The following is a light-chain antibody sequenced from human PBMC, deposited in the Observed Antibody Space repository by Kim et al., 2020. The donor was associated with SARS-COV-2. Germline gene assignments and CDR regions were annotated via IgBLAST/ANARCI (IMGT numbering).Light chain of an antibody. Sequence: GQSVTNSCTGPSRDVGGYNRVSWYQQPPGTAPKLMIYEVNNRPSGVPDRFSGSKSGNTASLTISGLQTEDEADYYCSSYTTSSTLVFGGGTQLTVL. V-gene: IGLV2-18*02. CDR3: SSYTTSSTLV. CDR1: SRDVGGYNR. CDR2: EVN. J-gene: IGLJ2*01.